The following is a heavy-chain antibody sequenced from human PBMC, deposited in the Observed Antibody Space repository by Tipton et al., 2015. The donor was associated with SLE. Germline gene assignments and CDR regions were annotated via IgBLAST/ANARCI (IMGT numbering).Heavy chain of an antibody. V-gene: IGHV1-8*02. CDR2: MDPNSGNS. CDR1: GFTFNTYE. CDR3: AKDMYANPRSYFDL. Sequence: QSGAEVKKPGASVKVSCKASGFTFNTYEINWVRQVPGQGLEWMGYMDPNSGNSGSAPKFQGRLTLTSDTSVSTAYMDLSSLRSDDTAFYFCAKDMYANPRSYFDLWGRGTLVTVSS. J-gene: IGHJ2*01. D-gene: IGHD2-8*01.